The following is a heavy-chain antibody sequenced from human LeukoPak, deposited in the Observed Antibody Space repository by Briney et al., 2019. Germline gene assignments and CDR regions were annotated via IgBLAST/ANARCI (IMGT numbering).Heavy chain of an antibody. J-gene: IGHJ5*02. CDR3: VSGSSASPDWFDP. CDR1: GGSISGYY. V-gene: IGHV4-59*05. CDR2: IYYSGRT. Sequence: SETLSLTCTVSGGSISGYYWSWIRQPPGKALEWIGSIYYSGRTYFNPSLESRVTISVDTSKNQFSLKLSSVTAADTAVYYCVSGSSASPDWFDPWGQGTLVTVSS. D-gene: IGHD3-22*01.